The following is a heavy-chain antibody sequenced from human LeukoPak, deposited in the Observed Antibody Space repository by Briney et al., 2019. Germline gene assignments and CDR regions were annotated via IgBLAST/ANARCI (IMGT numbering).Heavy chain of an antibody. CDR3: ARVRGEQWEYYGDY. D-gene: IGHD6-19*01. CDR2: IYYSGST. CDR1: GGSISSSSYY. Sequence: SGTPSLTCTVSGGSISSSSYYWGWIRQPPGKGVEWIGSIYYSGSTYYNPSLKSRVTISVDTSKNQFSLKLSSVTAADTAVYYCARVRGEQWEYYGDYWGQGTLVTVSS. J-gene: IGHJ4*02. V-gene: IGHV4-39*07.